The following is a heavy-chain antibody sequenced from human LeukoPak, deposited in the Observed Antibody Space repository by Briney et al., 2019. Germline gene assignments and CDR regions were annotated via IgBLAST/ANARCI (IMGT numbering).Heavy chain of an antibody. CDR3: ARGRGSLWFGELLFWFDP. J-gene: IGHJ5*02. CDR1: GGSISSYY. D-gene: IGHD3-10*01. CDR2: INHSGST. V-gene: IGHV4-34*01. Sequence: PSETLSLTCTVSGGSISSYYWSGIRQPPGKGLEWIGEINHSGSTNYTPSLKSRVTISVDTSKNQFSLKLSSVTAADTAVYYCARGRGSLWFGELLFWFDPWGQGTLVTVSS.